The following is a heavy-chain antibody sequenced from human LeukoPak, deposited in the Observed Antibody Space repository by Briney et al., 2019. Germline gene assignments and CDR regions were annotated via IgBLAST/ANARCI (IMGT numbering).Heavy chain of an antibody. D-gene: IGHD1-7*01. V-gene: IGHV3-53*01. CDR2: IYSGGST. J-gene: IGHJ4*02. Sequence: GGSLRLSCAASGFTVSSNYMSWVRQAPGKGLEWVSVIYSGGSTYYADSVKGRFTISRDNSKNTLYLQMNSLRAEDTAVYYCARGPYNWNYGNRLDYWGQGTLVTVSS. CDR1: GFTVSSNY. CDR3: ARGPYNWNYGNRLDY.